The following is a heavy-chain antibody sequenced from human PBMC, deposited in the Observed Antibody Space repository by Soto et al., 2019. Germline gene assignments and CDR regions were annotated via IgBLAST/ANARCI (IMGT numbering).Heavy chain of an antibody. CDR2: MRNKAKTYTT. CDR1: GFAFGDHY. J-gene: IGHJ4*02. V-gene: IGHV3-72*01. CDR3: VRVSMTLGITSYFDY. D-gene: IGHD1-26*01. Sequence: PGGPLRLYCATSGFAFGDHYLVWVRQAPGKGLEWVGRMRNKAKTYTTQYAASVRGRFTFSRDDSKNSVYLQMRSLENEDTAVYYCVRVSMTLGITSYFDYWGQGT.